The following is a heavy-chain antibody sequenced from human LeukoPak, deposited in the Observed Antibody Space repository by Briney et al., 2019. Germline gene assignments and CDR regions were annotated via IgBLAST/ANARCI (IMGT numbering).Heavy chain of an antibody. CDR3: AKVVYSSSFFDY. CDR1: GFTFSSYA. CDR2: ISGSGGST. J-gene: IGHJ4*02. D-gene: IGHD6-6*01. V-gene: IGHV3-23*01. Sequence: PVGSLRLSCAASGFTFSSYAKGWVRQAPGKGLEWFSLISGSGGSTYYADSVKGRFTISRDNSKNTLYLQMNSLIAEDTAVYYCAKVVYSSSFFDYWGQGTLVTVSS.